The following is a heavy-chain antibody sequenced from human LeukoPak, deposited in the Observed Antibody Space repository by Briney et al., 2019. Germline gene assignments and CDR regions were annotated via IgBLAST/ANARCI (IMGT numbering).Heavy chain of an antibody. Sequence: PSETLSLTCTVSGGSISSSSYYWGWIRQPPGKGLEWIGSIYYSGSTYYNPSLKSRVTISVDTSKNQFSLKLSSVTAADTAVYYCARGTADGYYYYYMDVWGKGTTVTVSS. D-gene: IGHD2-2*01. CDR3: ARGTADGYYYYYMDV. J-gene: IGHJ6*03. CDR2: IYYSGST. CDR1: GGSISSSSYY. V-gene: IGHV4-39*07.